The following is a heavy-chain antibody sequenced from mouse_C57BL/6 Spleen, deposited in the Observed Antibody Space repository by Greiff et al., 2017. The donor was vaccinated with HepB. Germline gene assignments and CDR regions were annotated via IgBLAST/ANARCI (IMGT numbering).Heavy chain of an antibody. CDR1: GFTFSSYG. CDR3: ARRDYSKRYFDY. CDR2: ISSGGSYT. Sequence: EVQVVESGGDLVKPGGSLKLSCAASGFTFSSYGMSWVRQTPDKRLEWVATISSGGSYTYYPDSVKGRFTISRDNAKNTLYLQMSSLKSEDTAMYYCARRDYSKRYFDYWGQGTTLTVSS. V-gene: IGHV5-6*01. D-gene: IGHD2-5*01. J-gene: IGHJ2*01.